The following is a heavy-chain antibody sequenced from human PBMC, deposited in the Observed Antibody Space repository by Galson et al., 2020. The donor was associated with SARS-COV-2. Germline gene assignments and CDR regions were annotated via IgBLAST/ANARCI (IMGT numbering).Heavy chain of an antibody. CDR2: TYYRSKWYN. V-gene: IGHV6-1*01. J-gene: IGHJ5*02. Sequence: SQTLSLTCAISGDRVSSNSVSWNWIRQSPSRGLEWLGRTYYRSKWYNDYAVSVKSRITISPDTSKNQFSLQLNSVTPEDTAVYYCARSADSSGPPAVHFDPWGQGTLVTVSS. CDR1: GDRVSSNSVS. D-gene: IGHD6-19*01. CDR3: ARSADSSGPPAVHFDP.